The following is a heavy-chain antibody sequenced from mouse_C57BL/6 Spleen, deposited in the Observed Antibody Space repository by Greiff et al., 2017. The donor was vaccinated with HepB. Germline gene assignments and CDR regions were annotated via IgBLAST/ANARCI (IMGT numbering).Heavy chain of an antibody. V-gene: IGHV5-17*01. CDR1: GFTFSDYG. CDR2: ISSGSSTI. D-gene: IGHD2-3*01. Sequence: EVMLVESGGGLVKPGGSLKLSCAASGFTFSDYGMHWVRQAPGKGLEWVAYISSGSSTIYYADTVKGRFTISRDNAKNTLFLQMTSLRSEDTAMYYCARGEWLLDYYAMDYWGQGTSVTVSS. J-gene: IGHJ4*01. CDR3: ARGEWLLDYYAMDY.